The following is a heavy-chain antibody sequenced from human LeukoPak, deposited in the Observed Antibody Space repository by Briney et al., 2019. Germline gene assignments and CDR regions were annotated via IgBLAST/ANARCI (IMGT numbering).Heavy chain of an antibody. CDR3: ARAGYGDYGQYFQH. CDR2: ISSSGATI. D-gene: IGHD4-17*01. J-gene: IGHJ1*01. V-gene: IGHV3-11*04. Sequence: GGSLRLSCAASGFTFSDYYMSWIRQAPGKGLEWVSYISSSGATIYYTDSVKGRFTISRDNAKNSVYLQMNSLRAEDTAVYYCARAGYGDYGQYFQHWGQGTLVTVSS. CDR1: GFTFSDYY.